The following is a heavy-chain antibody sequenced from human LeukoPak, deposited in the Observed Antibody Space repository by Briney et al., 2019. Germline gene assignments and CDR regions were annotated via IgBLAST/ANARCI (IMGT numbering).Heavy chain of an antibody. D-gene: IGHD6-13*01. CDR1: GGTFSSYA. V-gene: IGHV1-69*13. CDR2: IIPIFGTA. Sequence: ASVKVSCKASGGTFSSYAISWVRQAPGQGLEWMGGIIPIFGTANYAQKFQGRVTITADESSSTAYMELSSLRSEDTAVYYCARESTAGSSWLYYWGQGTLVTVPS. J-gene: IGHJ4*02. CDR3: ARESTAGSSWLYY.